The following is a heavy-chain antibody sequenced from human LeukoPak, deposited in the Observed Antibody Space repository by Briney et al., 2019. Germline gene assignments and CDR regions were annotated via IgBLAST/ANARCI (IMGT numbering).Heavy chain of an antibody. J-gene: IGHJ4*02. CDR1: GGTFSSYA. CDR2: IIPIFGTA. V-gene: IGHV1-69*05. Sequence: SVKVSCKASGGTFSSYAISWVRQAPGQGLEWMGGIIPIFGTANYAQKFQGRVTMTRNTSISTAYMELSSLRSEDTAVYYCARRYCSSTSCHYFDYWGQGTLVTVSS. CDR3: ARRYCSSTSCHYFDY. D-gene: IGHD2-2*01.